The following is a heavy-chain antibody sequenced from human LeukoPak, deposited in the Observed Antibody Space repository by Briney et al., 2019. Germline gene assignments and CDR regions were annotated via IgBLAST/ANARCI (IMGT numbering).Heavy chain of an antibody. CDR2: IIPILGIA. V-gene: IGHV1-69*04. J-gene: IGHJ4*02. D-gene: IGHD5-24*01. CDR1: GGTFTSYA. Sequence: ASVKVSCKASGGTFTSYAISWVRQAPGQGLEWMGRIIPILGIANYAQKFQGRVTITADKSTSTAYMELSSLRSEDTAVYYCASSPADGYNCDYWGQGTLVTVSS. CDR3: ASSPADGYNCDY.